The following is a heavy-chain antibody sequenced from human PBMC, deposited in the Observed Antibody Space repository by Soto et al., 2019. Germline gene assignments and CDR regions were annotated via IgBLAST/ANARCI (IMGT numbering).Heavy chain of an antibody. D-gene: IGHD3-3*02. CDR1: GFNFNTYS. Sequence: GGSLRLSCAASGFNFNTYSMNWFRQAPGEGLEWVSSISRILKIYYADSVKGRFTISREDAQNPLFLLISSLRAEDTAFYYCARDWRAIRAYGFDLWGQGTMVTVSS. CDR2: ISRILKI. V-gene: IGHV3-21*01. J-gene: IGHJ3*01. CDR3: ARDWRAIRAYGFDL.